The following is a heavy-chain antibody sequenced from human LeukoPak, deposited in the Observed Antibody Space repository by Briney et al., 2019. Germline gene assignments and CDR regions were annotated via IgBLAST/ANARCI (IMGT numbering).Heavy chain of an antibody. V-gene: IGHV1-18*01. J-gene: IGHJ5*02. D-gene: IGHD2-15*01. Sequence: ASVTVSCKASGYTFTSYGISWVRQAPGQGLEWMGWISAYNDNINYAQKLQGRVTMTTDTSTTTAYMELRSLRSDDTAVYYCARAEFGGWFDPWGQGTLVTVSS. CDR2: ISAYNDNI. CDR3: ARAEFGGWFDP. CDR1: GYTFTSYG.